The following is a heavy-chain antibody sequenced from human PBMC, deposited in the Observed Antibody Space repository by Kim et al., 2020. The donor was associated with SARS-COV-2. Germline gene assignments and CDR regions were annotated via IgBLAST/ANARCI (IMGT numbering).Heavy chain of an antibody. Sequence: ASVKVSCKVSRYTLTELSMHWVRQAPGKGLEWMGGFDPEDGETIYAQKFQGRVTMTEDTSTDTAYMELSSLRSEDTAVYYCATGVAVAGTPSDYYYHYGMDVWGQGTTVTVSS. CDR1: RYTLTELS. J-gene: IGHJ6*02. CDR2: FDPEDGET. V-gene: IGHV1-24*01. D-gene: IGHD6-19*01. CDR3: ATGVAVAGTPSDYYYHYGMDV.